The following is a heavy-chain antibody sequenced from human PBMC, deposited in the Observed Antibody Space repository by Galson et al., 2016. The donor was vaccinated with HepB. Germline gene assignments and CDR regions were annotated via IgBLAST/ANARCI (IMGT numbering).Heavy chain of an antibody. CDR1: GGSIGISDYY. V-gene: IGHV4-39*02. CDR2: VHHSGSP. J-gene: IGHJ5*02. D-gene: IGHD2-15*01. Sequence: EPLSLTCTVSGGSIGISDYYWGWIRQPPGKGLEWIASVHHSGSPYYNPSLKSRVAISIDTSKNHFSLKVRSVTAADTAKYYCARRYWCSGGACFQPNNWFDPWGQGILVIVSS. CDR3: ARRYWCSGGACFQPNNWFDP.